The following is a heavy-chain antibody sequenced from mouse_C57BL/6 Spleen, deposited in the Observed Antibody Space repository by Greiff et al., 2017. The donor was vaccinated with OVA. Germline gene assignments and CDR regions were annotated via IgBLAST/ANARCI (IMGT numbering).Heavy chain of an antibody. CDR2: IHPNSGST. J-gene: IGHJ4*01. Sequence: QVQLQQPGAELVKPGASVKLSCKASGYTFTSYWMHWVKQRPGQGLEWIGMIHPNSGSTDYNEKFKSKATLTVDKSSSTAYMQLSSLTSEDSAVYYCARKYYDYDRYAMDYWGQGTSVTVSS. V-gene: IGHV1-64*01. CDR1: GYTFTSYW. CDR3: ARKYYDYDRYAMDY. D-gene: IGHD2-4*01.